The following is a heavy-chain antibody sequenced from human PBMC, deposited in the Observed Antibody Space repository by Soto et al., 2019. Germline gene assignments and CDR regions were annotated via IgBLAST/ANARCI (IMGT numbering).Heavy chain of an antibody. J-gene: IGHJ1*01. Sequence: QVQLQESGPGLVKPSGTLSLTCAVSGGSISNNNWWSWVRQSPGKGLEWIGEIHHSGSTNYNPSLKRRVTMSVDTSNNQFSPNLGSVTAADTAVYSCVRGPTSGWNAGGQGTLVTVSS. V-gene: IGHV4-4*02. D-gene: IGHD6-19*01. CDR3: VRGPTSGWNA. CDR2: IHHSGST. CDR1: GGSISNNNW.